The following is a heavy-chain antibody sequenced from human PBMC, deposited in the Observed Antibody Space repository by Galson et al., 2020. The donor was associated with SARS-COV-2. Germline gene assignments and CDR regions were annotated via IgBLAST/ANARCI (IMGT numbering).Heavy chain of an antibody. V-gene: IGHV4-39*07. CDR3: ARVREEDRDGYNYVYYFDY. J-gene: IGHJ4*02. Sequence: SETLSLTCTVSGGSISSSSYYWGWIRQPPGKGLEWIGSIYYSGSTYYNPSLKSRVTISVDTSKNQFSLKLSSVTAADTAVYYCARVREEDRDGYNYVYYFDYWGQGTLVTVSS. CDR2: IYYSGST. D-gene: IGHD5-12*01. CDR1: GGSISSSSYY.